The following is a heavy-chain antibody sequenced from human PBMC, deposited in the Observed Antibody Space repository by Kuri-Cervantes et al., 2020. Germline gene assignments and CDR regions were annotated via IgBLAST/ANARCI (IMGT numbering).Heavy chain of an antibody. CDR3: ARCLYDSSGYYCDY. CDR1: GYSFTRYW. D-gene: IGHD3-22*01. CDR2: IYPGDADA. J-gene: IGHJ4*02. Sequence: GGSLRLSCKTAGYSFTRYWIAWVRQEPGKGLEWMGIIYPGDADARYSPSFQGQVTISVDRSRSTSYLQWGSLKASDSAMYYCARCLYDSSGYYCDYWGQGTLVTVSS. V-gene: IGHV5-51*01.